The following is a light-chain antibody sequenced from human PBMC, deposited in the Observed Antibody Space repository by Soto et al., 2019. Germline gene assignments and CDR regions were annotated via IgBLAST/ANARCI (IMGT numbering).Light chain of an antibody. Sequence: DIQMTQSPSTPSASVGDRVTITCRASQSISSWLAWYQQKPGKAPKLLNYDASSLESGVPSRFSGSGSGTEFTLTISSLQPDDFATYYCQQYNSYPWTFGQGTKVDIK. CDR1: QSISSW. CDR2: DAS. J-gene: IGKJ1*01. V-gene: IGKV1-5*01. CDR3: QQYNSYPWT.